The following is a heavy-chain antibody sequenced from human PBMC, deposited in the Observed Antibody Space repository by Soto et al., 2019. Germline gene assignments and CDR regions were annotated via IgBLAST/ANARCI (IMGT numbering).Heavy chain of an antibody. Sequence: QVQLVESGGGVVQPGRSLRLSCAASGFTFSSYGMHWVRQAPGKGLEWVGFISYDGSNKYYADSVKGRFTISRDNSENTLYLQMNTLRAEDTAVYYCAKDRRKWNDFYYYYGMDVWGQGSTVTVSS. CDR2: ISYDGSNK. J-gene: IGHJ6*02. V-gene: IGHV3-30*18. CDR1: GFTFSSYG. CDR3: AKDRRKWNDFYYYYGMDV. D-gene: IGHD1-20*01.